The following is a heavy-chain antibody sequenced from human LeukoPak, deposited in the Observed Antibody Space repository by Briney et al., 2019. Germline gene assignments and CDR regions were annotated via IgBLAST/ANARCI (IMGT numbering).Heavy chain of an antibody. J-gene: IGHJ6*02. Sequence: GGSLRLSCAASGSTFSSQALSWVRQAPGKGLEWVSSFTGSDGNIHYADSVKGRFTLSRDNSKNTLYLQMNSLRAEDTAVYYCAREQQLPPGYYGMDVWGQGTTVTVSS. CDR1: GSTFSSQA. CDR3: AREQQLPPGYYGMDV. CDR2: FTGSDGNI. V-gene: IGHV3-23*01. D-gene: IGHD6-13*01.